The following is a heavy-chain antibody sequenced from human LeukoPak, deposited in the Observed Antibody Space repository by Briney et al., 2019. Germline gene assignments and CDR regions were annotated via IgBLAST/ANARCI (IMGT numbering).Heavy chain of an antibody. CDR2: IYHTGPT. Sequence: SETLSLTCTVSGGSMTNNTFYWGWIRQPPGKGLEWIGSIYHTGPTYYNPSLKSRVTISVDTSKNQFSLKLSSVTAADTAVYYCARVLIWFGQLQNWFDPWGPATLVTVSS. CDR1: GGSMTNNTFY. CDR3: ARVLIWFGQLQNWFDP. V-gene: IGHV4-39*07. D-gene: IGHD3-10*01. J-gene: IGHJ5*02.